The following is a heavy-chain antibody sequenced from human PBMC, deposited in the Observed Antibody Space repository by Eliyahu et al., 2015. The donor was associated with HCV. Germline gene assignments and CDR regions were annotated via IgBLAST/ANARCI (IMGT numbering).Heavy chain of an antibody. CDR2: IYHSGTT. J-gene: IGHJ1*01. V-gene: IGHV4-39*01. CDR1: GGSVDNSRYL. Sequence: QFQLHESGPGLVKPSETLSLSCTVSGGSVDNSRYLWAWIRQPPGKGLQWIGTIYHSGTTYYNPSLEGRVTISVDTSKNQLSLSLDSVTATDTAVYYCASRPFDQWLNVWGQGTLVTVSS. D-gene: IGHD6-19*01. CDR3: ASRPFDQWLNV.